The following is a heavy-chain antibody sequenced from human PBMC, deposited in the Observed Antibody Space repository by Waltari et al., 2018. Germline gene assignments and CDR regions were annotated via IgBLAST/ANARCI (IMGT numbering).Heavy chain of an antibody. Sequence: QVQLQESGPGLVKPSQTLSLTCTVSVGSISSGCYYWRWIRQHPGKGLEWIGYIYYSGSTYYNPSLKSLVTISVDTSKNQFSLKLSSVTAADTAVYYCARGGDWVFDYWGQGTLVTVSS. CDR3: ARGGDWVFDY. J-gene: IGHJ4*02. V-gene: IGHV4-31*01. CDR2: IYYSGST. D-gene: IGHD3-9*01. CDR1: VGSISSGCYY.